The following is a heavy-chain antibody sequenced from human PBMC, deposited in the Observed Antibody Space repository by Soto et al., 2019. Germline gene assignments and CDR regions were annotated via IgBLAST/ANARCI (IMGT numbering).Heavy chain of an antibody. J-gene: IGHJ4*02. CDR3: ARGGPYDILTGYYAN. CDR1: GYTFTGYY. Sequence: GASLKVSCKASGYTFTGYYMHWVRQAPGQGLEWMGWINPNSGGTNYAQKFQGWVTMTRDTSISTAYMELSRLRSDDTAVYYCARGGPYDILTGYYANWGQGTLVNVSS. V-gene: IGHV1-2*04. CDR2: INPNSGGT. D-gene: IGHD3-9*01.